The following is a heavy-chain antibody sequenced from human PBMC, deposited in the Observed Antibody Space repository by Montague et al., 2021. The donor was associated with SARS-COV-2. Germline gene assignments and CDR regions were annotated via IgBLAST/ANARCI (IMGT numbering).Heavy chain of an antibody. J-gene: IGHJ4*02. D-gene: IGHD1-26*01. CDR1: GFTFSSYE. CDR3: ARAVGSYYVY. CDR2: ITSSGSTI. V-gene: IGHV3-48*03. Sequence: YLRLSCAASGFTFSSYEMNWVRQAPGKGLEWISYITSSGSTIYYADSVKGRFTISRDNAKNSLYLQMNSLRAEDTAVYYCARAVGSYYVYWGQGTLVTVSS.